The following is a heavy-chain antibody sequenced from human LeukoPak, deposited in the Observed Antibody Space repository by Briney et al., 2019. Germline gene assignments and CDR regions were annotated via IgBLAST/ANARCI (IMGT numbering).Heavy chain of an antibody. CDR2: IYYSGST. D-gene: IGHD2-2*01. J-gene: IGHJ4*02. CDR3: ARQYCSSTSCSFDY. V-gene: IGHV4-59*08. CDR1: GGSISSYY. Sequence: SETQSLTCTVSGGSISSYYWSWIRQPPGKGLEWIGYIYYSGSTNYNPSLKSRVTISVDTSKNQFSLKLSSVTAADTAVYYCARQYCSSTSCSFDYWGQGTLVTVSS.